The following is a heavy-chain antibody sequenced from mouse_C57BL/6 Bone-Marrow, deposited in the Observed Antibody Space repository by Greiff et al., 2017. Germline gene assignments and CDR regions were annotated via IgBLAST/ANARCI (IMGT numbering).Heavy chain of an antibody. D-gene: IGHD1-1*01. V-gene: IGHV1-55*01. J-gene: IGHJ4*01. Sequence: VQLQQPGAELVKPGASVKMSCKASGYTFTSYWITWVKQRPGQGLEWIGDIYPGRGSTNYNEKFKSKATLTVETSSSTAYMQLSSLTSEDSAVYYCASPTTVVANYYAMDYWGQGTSVTVSS. CDR3: ASPTTVVANYYAMDY. CDR2: IYPGRGST. CDR1: GYTFTSYW.